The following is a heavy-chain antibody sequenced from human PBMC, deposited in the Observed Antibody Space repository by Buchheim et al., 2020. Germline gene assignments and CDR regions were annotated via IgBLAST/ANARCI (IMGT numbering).Heavy chain of an antibody. J-gene: IGHJ6*01. V-gene: IGHV3-74*01. CDR3: ARGWGQHPFGYGMDV. Sequence: EVQLVESGGGLVQPGGSLRLSCAASGFTFSSYWMHWVRQAPGKGLVWVSRINSDGSSTSYADSVKGRFTLSRDNAQHTLYLQMNGLGAEDTAVYYCARGWGQHPFGYGMDVWGQGTT. CDR1: GFTFSSYW. CDR2: INSDGSST. D-gene: IGHD2-21*02.